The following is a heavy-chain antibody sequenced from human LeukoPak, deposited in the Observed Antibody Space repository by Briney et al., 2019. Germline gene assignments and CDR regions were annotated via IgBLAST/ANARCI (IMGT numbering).Heavy chain of an antibody. Sequence: GASVKVSCKASGYTFTSYYMHWVRQAPGQGLEWMGIINPGGGSTSYAQKFQGRVTMTRDTSTSTVYMELSSLSSEDTAVHYCARDSRYDSSGYAFDIWGQGTIVTVSS. CDR1: GYTFTSYY. J-gene: IGHJ3*02. V-gene: IGHV1-46*01. CDR2: INPGGGST. CDR3: ARDSRYDSSGYAFDI. D-gene: IGHD3-22*01.